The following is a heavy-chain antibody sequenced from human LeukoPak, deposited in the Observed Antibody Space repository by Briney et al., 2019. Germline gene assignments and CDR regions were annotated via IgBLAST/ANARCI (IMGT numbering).Heavy chain of an antibody. CDR3: AIDLRAAVAGTPSGI. CDR2: IIPIFGTA. Sequence: ASVKVSCKTSGGTFSNYTISWVRQAPGQGLEWMGGIIPIFGTANYAQKFQGKVTITADKSTSTAYMELSSLRSEDTAVYYCAIDLRAAVAGTPSGIWGQGTMVTVSS. J-gene: IGHJ3*02. D-gene: IGHD6-19*01. V-gene: IGHV1-69*06. CDR1: GGTFSNYT.